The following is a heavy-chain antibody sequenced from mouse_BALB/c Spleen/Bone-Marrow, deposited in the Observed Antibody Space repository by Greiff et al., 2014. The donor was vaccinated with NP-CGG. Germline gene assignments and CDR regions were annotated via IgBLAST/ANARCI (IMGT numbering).Heavy chain of an antibody. CDR1: GYAFTNYL. J-gene: IGHJ4*01. D-gene: IGHD2-1*01. Sequence: QVQLQQSGADLVRPGTSVKMSCKASGYAFTNYLIEWVKQRPGQGLEWIGVINPGSGGTNYNEKFKGKATLTADKSSSTAYMQLSSQTSDDSAVDFCARWVNETSAMAYWGQGTLVTV. CDR2: INPGSGGT. CDR3: ARWVNETSAMAY. V-gene: IGHV1-54*01.